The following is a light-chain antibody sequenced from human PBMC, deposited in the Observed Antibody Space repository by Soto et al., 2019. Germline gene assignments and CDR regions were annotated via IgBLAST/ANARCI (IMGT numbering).Light chain of an antibody. CDR2: ATS. CDR3: QQSYRMPRS. J-gene: IGKJ1*01. V-gene: IGKV1-39*01. CDR1: QTVAKS. Sequence: DTPMTQSPSSLSASVGDRVTITCRASQTVAKSLNWYQQKPGKAPELLIYATSHLPIGVPSRFSGSGSGTDFTITINSLQPEDFATYYCQQSYRMPRSFGQGTRVEVK.